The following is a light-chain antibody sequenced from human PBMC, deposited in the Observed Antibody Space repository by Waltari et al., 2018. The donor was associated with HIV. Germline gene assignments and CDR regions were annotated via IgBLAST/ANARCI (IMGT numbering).Light chain of an antibody. CDR1: SGGIASNY. CDR2: EHN. J-gene: IGLJ2*01. V-gene: IGLV6-57*01. CDR3: QSYDSSNHVV. Sequence: NFMLTQTHSVSESPGKTVTISCTRSSGGIASNYVQWYQQRPGSSPTTVIYEHNQRPSWVPNRFSCSSDSSSNSASLTISGLKTEDEADYYCQSYDSSNHVVFGGGTKVTVL.